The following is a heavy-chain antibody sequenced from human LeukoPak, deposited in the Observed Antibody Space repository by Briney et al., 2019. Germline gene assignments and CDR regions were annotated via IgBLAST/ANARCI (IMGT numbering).Heavy chain of an antibody. Sequence: ASVKVSCKASGYTFTGYYMHWVRQAPGQGLERMGWINPNSGGTNYAQKFQGRVTMTRDTSISTAYMELSRLRSDDTAVYYCARMGRYYDSSGSPAYWGQGTLVTVSS. CDR3: ARMGRYYDSSGSPAY. D-gene: IGHD3-22*01. CDR2: INPNSGGT. V-gene: IGHV1-2*02. CDR1: GYTFTGYY. J-gene: IGHJ4*02.